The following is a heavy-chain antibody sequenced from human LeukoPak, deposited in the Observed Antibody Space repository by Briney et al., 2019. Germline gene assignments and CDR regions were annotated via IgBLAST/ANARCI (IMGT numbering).Heavy chain of an antibody. V-gene: IGHV3-43*02. CDR2: ISGDGGST. CDR3: AKDSTRFLEWFDPFDI. CDR1: GFTFGDYA. D-gene: IGHD3-3*01. Sequence: GGSLRLSCAASGFTFGDYAMHWVRQAPGKGLEWVSLISGDGGSTYYADSVKGRFTISRDNSKNSLYLQMNSLRTEDTALYYCAKDSTRFLEWFDPFDIWGQGTMVTVSS. J-gene: IGHJ3*02.